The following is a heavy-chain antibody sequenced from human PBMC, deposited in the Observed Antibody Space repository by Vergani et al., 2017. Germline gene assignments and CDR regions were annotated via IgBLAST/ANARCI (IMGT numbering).Heavy chain of an antibody. CDR3: AKGHSGQIGSPHVYYFDY. Sequence: QVHLVESGGGVVQPGGSLRLSCAASGFIFNYYGINWVRQAPGKGLEWVSFIRSDGGSEMYADSVRGRFTISRDNSKNTVSLEMLSLRTEDTAVYYCAKGHSGQIGSPHVYYFDYWGQGTLVTVSS. V-gene: IGHV3-30*02. CDR2: IRSDGGSE. D-gene: IGHD1-26*01. CDR1: GFIFNYYG. J-gene: IGHJ4*02.